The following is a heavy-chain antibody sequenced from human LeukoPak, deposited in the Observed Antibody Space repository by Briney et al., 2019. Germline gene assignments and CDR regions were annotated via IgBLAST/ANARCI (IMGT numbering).Heavy chain of an antibody. Sequence: ASVKVSCKASGYTFTGYYMHWVRQAPGQGLEWMGWINPNSGSTNYAQKFQGRVTMTRDTSISTAYMELSRLRSDDTAVYYCARNHCSSTSCYLDPWGQGTLVTVSS. CDR1: GYTFTGYY. CDR2: INPNSGST. CDR3: ARNHCSSTSCYLDP. D-gene: IGHD2-2*01. V-gene: IGHV1-2*02. J-gene: IGHJ5*02.